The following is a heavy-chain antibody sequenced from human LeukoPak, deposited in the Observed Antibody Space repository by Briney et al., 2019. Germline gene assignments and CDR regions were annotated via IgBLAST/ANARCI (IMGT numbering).Heavy chain of an antibody. V-gene: IGHV4-30-2*01. CDR2: IYHSGST. Sequence: PSQTLSLTCTVSGGSISSGGYSWSWIRQPPGKGLEWIGYIYHSGSTYYNPSLKSRVTISVDRSKNQFSLKLSSVTAADTAVYYCAREDYYDSSGYSPGGFDLWGRGTLVTVSS. D-gene: IGHD3-22*01. CDR1: GGSISSGGYS. J-gene: IGHJ2*01. CDR3: AREDYYDSSGYSPGGFDL.